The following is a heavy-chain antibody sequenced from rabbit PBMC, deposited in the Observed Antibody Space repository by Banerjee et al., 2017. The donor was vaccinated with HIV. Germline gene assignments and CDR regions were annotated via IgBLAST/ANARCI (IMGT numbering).Heavy chain of an antibody. Sequence: QSLEESGGGLVQPEGSLALTCKASGIDFSRDYCMCWVRQAPGKGLEWIACICASGKNYYANWAKGRFTISKTSSTTVTLQMTSLTVADTGTYFCARFYAGYGDCGYAAMWGQGTLVTVS. CDR2: ICASGKN. V-gene: IGHV1S40*01. J-gene: IGHJ3*01. D-gene: IGHD7-1*01. CDR1: GIDFSRDYC. CDR3: ARFYAGYGDCGYAAM.